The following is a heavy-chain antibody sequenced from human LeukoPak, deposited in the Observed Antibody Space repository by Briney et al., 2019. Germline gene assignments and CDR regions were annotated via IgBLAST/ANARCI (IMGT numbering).Heavy chain of an antibody. V-gene: IGHV4-59*08. CDR2: IYYSGST. CDR1: GGSLSSYY. CDR3: AKYVSTGWFDP. Sequence: SETLSLTCTVSGGSLSSYYWSWIRQPPGKGLEWIGYIYYSGSTTYNPSLKSRVTISVDTSKNQFSLKLSSVTAADTAVYYCAKYVSTGWFDPWGQGTLVTVSS. D-gene: IGHD3-16*01. J-gene: IGHJ5*02.